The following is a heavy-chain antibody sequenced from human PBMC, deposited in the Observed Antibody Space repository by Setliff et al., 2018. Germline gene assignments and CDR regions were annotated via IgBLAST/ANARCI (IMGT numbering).Heavy chain of an antibody. CDR2: IWDDGGNK. CDR3: ARTCSGSGCYAGLES. Sequence: LRLSCAASGFTFSTYRMHWVRQAPGKGLEWVAVIWDDGGNKYHADSVKGRFTVSRDNSKNTLYLQMNSLRPEDTAVYYCARTCSGSGCYAGLESWGQGTPVTVSS. V-gene: IGHV3-33*08. D-gene: IGHD2-15*01. CDR1: GFTFSTYR. J-gene: IGHJ4*02.